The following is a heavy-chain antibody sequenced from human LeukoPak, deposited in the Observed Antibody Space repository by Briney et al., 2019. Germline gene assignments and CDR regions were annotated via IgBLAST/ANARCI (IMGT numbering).Heavy chain of an antibody. V-gene: IGHV5-51*01. CDR2: IYPDDSET. CDR1: AYKFSNYW. CDR3: ARRDTTYFDY. D-gene: IGHD1-1*01. J-gene: IGHJ4*02. Sequence: GESLKISCKGAAYKFSNYWIAWVRQRPGEDLEWLGIIYPDDSETRYSPSFQDLVTISADKSISTAYLQWTSLKASDTAIYYCARRDTTYFDYWGQGSLVTVSS.